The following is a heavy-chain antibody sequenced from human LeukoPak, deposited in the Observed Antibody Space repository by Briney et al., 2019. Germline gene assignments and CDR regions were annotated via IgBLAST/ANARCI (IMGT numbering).Heavy chain of an antibody. D-gene: IGHD7-27*01. CDR2: IHHSGST. CDR1: GYFISSGYY. J-gene: IGHJ4*02. Sequence: SETLSLTCTVSGYFISSGYYWGWIRQPPGKGLQWIGSIHHSGSTYYNPSLKSRVTMSVDTSKNQFSLKLSSVTAADTAVYYCASRKLGNDYWGQGTLVTVSS. CDR3: ASRKLGNDY. V-gene: IGHV4-38-2*02.